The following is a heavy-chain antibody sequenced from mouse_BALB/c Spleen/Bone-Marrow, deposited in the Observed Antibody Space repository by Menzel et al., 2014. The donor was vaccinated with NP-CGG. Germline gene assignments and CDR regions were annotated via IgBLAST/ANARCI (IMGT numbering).Heavy chain of an antibody. Sequence: QVQLQQSGAELVRPGTSVKLSCKASGYTFTTYWMNWVRQRPGQGLEWIGMIDPSDSETHYNQMFKDKATLTVDKSSSTAYTQLGSLTSEDSAVYYCARGYGNSVAWFAYWGQGTLVTVSA. CDR1: GYTFTTYW. J-gene: IGHJ3*01. D-gene: IGHD2-10*02. CDR2: IDPSDSET. V-gene: IGHV1-61*01. CDR3: ARGYGNSVAWFAY.